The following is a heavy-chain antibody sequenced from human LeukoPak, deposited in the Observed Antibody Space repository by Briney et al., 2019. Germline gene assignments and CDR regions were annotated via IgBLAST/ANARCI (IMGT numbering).Heavy chain of an antibody. D-gene: IGHD3-9*01. CDR3: AKGDWLLWGPDAFDI. V-gene: IGHV3-23*01. CDR2: ISGSGGST. Sequence: PGGSLRLSCAASGFAFSSYGMSWVRQAPGKGLGWVSAISGSGGSTYYADSVKGRFTISRDNSKNTLYLQMNSLRAEDTAVYYCAKGDWLLWGPDAFDIWGQGTMVTVSS. CDR1: GFAFSSYG. J-gene: IGHJ3*02.